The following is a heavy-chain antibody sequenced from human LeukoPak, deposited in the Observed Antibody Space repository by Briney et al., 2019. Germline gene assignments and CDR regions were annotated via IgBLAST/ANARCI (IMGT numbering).Heavy chain of an antibody. CDR3: ARDRGSSSSGAFDI. CDR2: IYYSGST. CDR1: GGSISSYY. Sequence: SETLSLTCTVSGGSISSYYLSWIRQPPGKGLEWIGYIYYSGSTNYNPSLKSRVTISVDTSKNQFSLKLSSVTAADTAVYYCARDRGSSSSGAFDIWGQGTMVTVSS. V-gene: IGHV4-59*01. D-gene: IGHD6-6*01. J-gene: IGHJ3*02.